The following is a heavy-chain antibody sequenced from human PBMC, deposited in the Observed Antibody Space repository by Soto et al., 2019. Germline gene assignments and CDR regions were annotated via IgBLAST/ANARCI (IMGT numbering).Heavy chain of an antibody. D-gene: IGHD3-9*01. J-gene: IGHJ4*02. V-gene: IGHV1-24*01. CDR3: VTALVRPHLVDYEILTAT. CDR1: GYTLTDLS. CDR2: FDPVDGET. Sequence: QVHLVQSGTEVKKPGASVKVSCKVSGYTLTDLSMHWVRQAPGKGLECMGGFDPVDGETLYAQEFQGRVTMTEDTSTDTAYMELRSLRSEDTAVYFCVTALVRPHLVDYEILTATWGQGTLVTVSS.